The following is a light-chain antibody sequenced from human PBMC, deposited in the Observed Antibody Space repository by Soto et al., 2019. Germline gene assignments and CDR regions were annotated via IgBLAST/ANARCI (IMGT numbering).Light chain of an antibody. J-gene: IGKJ1*01. CDR1: QGVSSN. V-gene: IGKV3-15*01. CDR2: GES. Sequence: EIVMTQSPATLSVSPGERATLSCRPSQGVSSNLAWYQQKPGQAPRLLMYGESTRASGIPDRFSGSGSGTEFTLTISSLQSEDFAVYYCQQHNNWPPWTFGQGTKVEIK. CDR3: QQHNNWPPWT.